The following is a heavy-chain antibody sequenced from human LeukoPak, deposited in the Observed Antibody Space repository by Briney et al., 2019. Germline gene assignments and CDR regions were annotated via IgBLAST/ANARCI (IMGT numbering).Heavy chain of an antibody. CDR2: IDPSDSYT. CDR1: GYSFPSYW. D-gene: IGHD5-12*01. Sequence: GESLRISCKGSGYSFPSYWITWVRQMPGKGLEWMGRIDPSDSYTNYSPSFQGHVTISADKSISTACLQWSSLKASDTAMYYCARSYSGYDYLDYWGQGTLVTVSS. V-gene: IGHV5-10-1*01. CDR3: ARSYSGYDYLDY. J-gene: IGHJ4*02.